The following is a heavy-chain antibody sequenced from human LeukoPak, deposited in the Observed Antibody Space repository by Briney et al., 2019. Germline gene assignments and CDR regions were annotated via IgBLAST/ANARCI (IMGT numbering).Heavy chain of an antibody. Sequence: ASVKVSCKASGYTFTSYSISWVRQAPGQGLEWMGWISAYNGNTNYAQKLQGRVTTTTDTSTSTAYMELRSLRSDDTAVYYCARVGDMVRGVIITDAFDIWGQGTMVTVSS. CDR2: ISAYNGNT. J-gene: IGHJ3*02. CDR3: ARVGDMVRGVIITDAFDI. V-gene: IGHV1-18*01. D-gene: IGHD3-10*01. CDR1: GYTFTSYS.